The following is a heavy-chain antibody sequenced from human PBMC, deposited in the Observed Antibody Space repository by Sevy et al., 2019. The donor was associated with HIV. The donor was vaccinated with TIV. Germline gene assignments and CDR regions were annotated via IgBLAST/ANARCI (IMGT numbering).Heavy chain of an antibody. D-gene: IGHD1-20*01. CDR1: GYSFTSYW. V-gene: IGHV5-51*01. J-gene: IGHJ5*02. CDR3: ARPSRYNHGWFDP. CDR2: IYPGDSDT. Sequence: GESLKISCKGSGYSFTSYWIGWVRQMPGQGLEWMGIIYPGDSDTRYRPSFQGQVTISADKSISTAYLQWSSLKASDTAMYYCARPSRYNHGWFDPWGQRTLVTVSS.